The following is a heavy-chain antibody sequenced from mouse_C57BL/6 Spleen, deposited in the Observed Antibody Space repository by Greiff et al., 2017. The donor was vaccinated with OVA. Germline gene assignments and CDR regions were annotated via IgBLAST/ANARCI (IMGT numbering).Heavy chain of an antibody. D-gene: IGHD2-4*01. CDR3: ARGYYDYWYFDV. J-gene: IGHJ1*03. V-gene: IGHV5-16*01. CDR2: INYDGSST. Sequence: DVKLVESEGGLVQPGSSMKLSCTASGFTFSDYYMAWVRQVPEKGLEWVANINYDGSSTYYLDSLKSRFIISRDNAKNILYLQMSSLKSEDTATYYCARGYYDYWYFDVWGTGTTVTVSS. CDR1: GFTFSDYY.